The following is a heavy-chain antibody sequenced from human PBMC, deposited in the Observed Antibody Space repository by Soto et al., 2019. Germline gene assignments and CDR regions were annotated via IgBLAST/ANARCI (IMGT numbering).Heavy chain of an antibody. V-gene: IGHV3-23*04. CDR1: GFTVSSNY. CDR2: INGSGGST. D-gene: IGHD2-8*02. Sequence: EVQLVESGGGLIQPGGSLRLSCAASGFTVSSNYMSWVRQAPGKGLEWVSTINGSGGSTYYADSVKGRFTISRDNSKNTLYLQMNSLRAEDTAVYFCAKGGTGGGRFYFDYWGQGTLVTVSS. J-gene: IGHJ4*02. CDR3: AKGGTGGGRFYFDY.